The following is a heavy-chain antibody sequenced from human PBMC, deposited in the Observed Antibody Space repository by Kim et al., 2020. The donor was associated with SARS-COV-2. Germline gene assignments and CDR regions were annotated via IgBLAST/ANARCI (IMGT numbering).Heavy chain of an antibody. CDR1: GFTFTSYA. Sequence: GGSLRLSCAASGFTFTSYAMHWVRQAPGKGLGWVTVISYDGSNKYYIDSVKGRFTISRDNSKSTLYLQMNSLRPEDTGVYYCARDLRQWLAHTSPDYDYYGTDVWGQGTTVTVSS. CDR3: ARDLRQWLAHTSPDYDYYGTDV. CDR2: ISYDGSNK. J-gene: IGHJ6*02. V-gene: IGHV3-30-3*01. D-gene: IGHD6-19*01.